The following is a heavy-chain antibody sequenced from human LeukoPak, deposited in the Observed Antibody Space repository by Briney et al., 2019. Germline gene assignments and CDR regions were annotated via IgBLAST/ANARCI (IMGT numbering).Heavy chain of an antibody. CDR2: ISSSVGST. V-gene: IGHV3-23*01. Sequence: GGSLRLSCAASGFTFSNYAMSWVRQAPGKGLHWGSAISSSVGSTLYTDSAKSRFAISTDNTKKTLYLQKSSLRGQDTAVCFCAIDPQISSGWHTSFDYWGQGSLVTVSS. J-gene: IGHJ4*02. CDR1: GFTFSNYA. D-gene: IGHD6-19*01. CDR3: AIDPQISSGWHTSFDY.